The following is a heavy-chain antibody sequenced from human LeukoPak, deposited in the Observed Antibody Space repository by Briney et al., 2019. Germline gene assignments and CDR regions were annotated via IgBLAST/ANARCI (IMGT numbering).Heavy chain of an antibody. J-gene: IGHJ4*02. CDR2: ISWNSGSI. V-gene: IGHV3-9*01. CDR3: AKDNRRHYTSGPNPDSLH. D-gene: IGHD6-19*01. CDR1: GFIFNNYA. Sequence: PGGSLGLSCAGSGFIFNNYAMHLVRQPPGKGLEWVSGISWNSGSIDYADSVKGRFTISRDNAKNSLYLQMNSLRVEDTAFYYCAKDNRRHYTSGPNPDSLHWGQGALVIVSS.